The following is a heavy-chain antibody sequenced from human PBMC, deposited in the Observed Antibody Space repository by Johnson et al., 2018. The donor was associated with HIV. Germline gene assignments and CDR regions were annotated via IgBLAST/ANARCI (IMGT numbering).Heavy chain of an antibody. CDR3: TGGRGGWFDAFDI. D-gene: IGHD2-15*01. CDR1: GFTFSSYG. CDR2: IRYDGSNK. V-gene: IGHV3-30*02. J-gene: IGHJ3*02. Sequence: QEQLVESGGGVVQPGGSLRLSCAVSGFTFSSYGMHWVRQAPGKGLAWVAFIRYDGSNKYYVDAVKGRFTISRDNAKNSLYLQMNSLRAEDTAVYYCTGGRGGWFDAFDIWGQGTMVIGSS.